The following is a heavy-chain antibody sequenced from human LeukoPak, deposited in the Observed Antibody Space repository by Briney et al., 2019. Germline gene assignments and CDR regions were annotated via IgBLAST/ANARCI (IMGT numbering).Heavy chain of an antibody. J-gene: IGHJ4*02. CDR1: GGTFSSYA. D-gene: IGHD2-15*01. Sequence: ASVKVSCKASGGTFSSYAISWVRQAPGQGLEWMGRIIPIFGIANYAQKFQGRVTITADKSTSTAYMELSSLRSKDTAVYYCARATDCSGGSCYRDYWGQGTLVTVSS. CDR2: IIPIFGIA. V-gene: IGHV1-69*04. CDR3: ARATDCSGGSCYRDY.